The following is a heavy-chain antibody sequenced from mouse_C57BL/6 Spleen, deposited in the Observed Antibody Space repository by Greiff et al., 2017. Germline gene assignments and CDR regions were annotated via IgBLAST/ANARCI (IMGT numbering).Heavy chain of an antibody. V-gene: IGHV1-18*01. CDR2: INPNNVGT. D-gene: IGHD1-1*01. CDR1: GYTFTDYN. Sequence: EVQLQQSGPELVKPGASVKIPCKASGYTFTDYNMDWVKQSHGKSLEWIGDINPNNVGTIYNQTFKGQDTLTVDKSSSTAYMELRSLTSEDTAVYYCARGYYGSSYDAMDYWGQGTSVTVSS. J-gene: IGHJ4*01. CDR3: ARGYYGSSYDAMDY.